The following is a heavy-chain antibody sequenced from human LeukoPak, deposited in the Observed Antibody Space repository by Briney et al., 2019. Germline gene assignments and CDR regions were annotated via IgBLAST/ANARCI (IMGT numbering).Heavy chain of an antibody. D-gene: IGHD1-26*01. CDR3: AKDKSGGWELLRDHDAFDI. V-gene: IGHV3-23*01. Sequence: WGSLRLSCAASGFTFSNYAMSWVCQAPGKGLEWVSSISGSGAGTYYADSVKGLFTISRDNSKNTLYLQMNSLRAEDTALYYCAKDKSGGWELLRDHDAFDIWGEGTVVPVSS. CDR1: GFTFSNYA. J-gene: IGHJ3*02. CDR2: ISGSGAGT.